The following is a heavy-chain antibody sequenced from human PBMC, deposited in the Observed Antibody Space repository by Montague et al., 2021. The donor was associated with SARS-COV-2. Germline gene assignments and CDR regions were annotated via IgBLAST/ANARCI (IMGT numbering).Heavy chain of an antibody. CDR3: ARHYSATLPAVY. CDR2: ISGSGST. V-gene: IGHV4-59*08. Sequence: SETLSLTCTVSGGSISSFYWSWFRQPPGKGLEWIGYISGSGSTNYNPSLTSRVTMSVDTSKNQFSLKVNSVTAADTDVYYCARHYSATLPAVYWGQGTLVTVSS. D-gene: IGHD2-15*01. CDR1: GGSISSFY. J-gene: IGHJ4*02.